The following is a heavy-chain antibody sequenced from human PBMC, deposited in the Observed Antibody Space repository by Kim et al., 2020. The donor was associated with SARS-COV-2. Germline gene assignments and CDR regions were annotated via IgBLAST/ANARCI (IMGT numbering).Heavy chain of an antibody. D-gene: IGHD6-13*01. CDR2: IRSKAYGGTT. J-gene: IGHJ4*02. V-gene: IGHV3-49*04. CDR3: TRETPLALGSSSWYPPVDY. Sequence: GGSLRLSCTASGFTFGDYAMSWVRQAPGKGLEWVGFIRSKAYGGTTEYAASVKGRFTISRDDSKSIAYLQMNSLKTEDTAVYYCTRETPLALGSSSWYPPVDYWGQGTLVTVSS. CDR1: GFTFGDYA.